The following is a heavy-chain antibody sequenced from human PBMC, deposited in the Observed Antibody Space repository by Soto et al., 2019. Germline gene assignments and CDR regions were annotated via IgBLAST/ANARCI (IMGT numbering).Heavy chain of an antibody. Sequence: PSETLSLTCAVYGGSFSGYYWSWIRQPPGKGLEWIGEINHSGSTNYNPSLKSRVTISVDTSKNQFSLKLSSVTAADTAVYYCARHVLRYLLRWFDPWGQGTLVTVSS. CDR3: ARHVLRYLLRWFDP. D-gene: IGHD3-9*01. V-gene: IGHV4-34*01. CDR2: INHSGST. CDR1: GGSFSGYY. J-gene: IGHJ5*02.